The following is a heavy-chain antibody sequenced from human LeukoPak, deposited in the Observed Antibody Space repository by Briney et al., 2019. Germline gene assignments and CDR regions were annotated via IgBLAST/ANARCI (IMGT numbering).Heavy chain of an antibody. J-gene: IGHJ4*02. CDR2: ISSSSSYI. V-gene: IGHV3-21*01. CDR1: GFTFSSYS. D-gene: IGHD6-19*01. Sequence: PGGSLRLSCAASGFTFSSYSMTWVRQAPGKGLEWVSSISSSSSYIYYADSVKGRFTISRDNAKNSLYLQMNSLRAEDTAVYYCARDIKSSGWCETQERRRYFDYWGQGTLVTVSS. CDR3: ARDIKSSGWCETQERRRYFDY.